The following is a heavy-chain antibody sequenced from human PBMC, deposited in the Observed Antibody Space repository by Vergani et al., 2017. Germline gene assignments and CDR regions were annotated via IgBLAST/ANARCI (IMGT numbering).Heavy chain of an antibody. Sequence: QVQLVQSGAEVKKPGASVKVSCKASGYTFTGYYMHWVRQAPGQGLEWMGWINPNSGGTNYAQKFQGRVTMTRDTSISTAYMELSRLRSDDTAVYYCARNYDSSGYRLLGAFDIWGQGTMVTVSS. CDR1: GYTFTGYY. V-gene: IGHV1-2*02. CDR2: INPNSGGT. CDR3: ARNYDSSGYRLLGAFDI. D-gene: IGHD3-22*01. J-gene: IGHJ3*02.